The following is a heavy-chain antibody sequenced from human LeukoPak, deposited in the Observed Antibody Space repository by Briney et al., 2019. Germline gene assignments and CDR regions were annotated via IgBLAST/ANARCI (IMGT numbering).Heavy chain of an antibody. CDR2: IYSGGST. Sequence: GGSLRLSCAASGFTVSSNYMSWVRQAPGKGLEWVSVIYSGGSTYYADSVKGRFTISRDNSKNTLYLQMNGLRAEDTAVYYCARVEYSSSYWFDPWGQGTLVTVSS. D-gene: IGHD6-6*01. V-gene: IGHV3-66*01. J-gene: IGHJ5*02. CDR3: ARVEYSSSYWFDP. CDR1: GFTVSSNY.